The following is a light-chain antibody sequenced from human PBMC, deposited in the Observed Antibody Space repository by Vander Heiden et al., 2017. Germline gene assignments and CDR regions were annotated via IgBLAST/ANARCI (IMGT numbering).Light chain of an antibody. V-gene: IGKV1-39*01. CDR3: QQSYSTPPT. CDR2: AAS. Sequence: IQMTQSPSPLSASVGDRVTITCRASQSISRSLNWYQQKPGKAPELLISAASSLQSGVPSRFSGGGSGTDFTLTISSLQPEDFATYYCQQSYSTPPTFGGEANVGIK. J-gene: IGKJ4*01. CDR1: QSISRS.